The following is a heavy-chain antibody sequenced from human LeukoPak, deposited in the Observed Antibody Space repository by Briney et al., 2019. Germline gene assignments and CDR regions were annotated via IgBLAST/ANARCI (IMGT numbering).Heavy chain of an antibody. J-gene: IGHJ4*01. CDR1: GFTFSSYW. CDR2: IKQNGGEK. Sequence: PGGSLRLSCGVSGFTFSSYWMNWVRQAPGKGLGWVASIKQNGGEKSYVDSVKGRFTISRDNAKNSLYLQMSSLRAEDTAVYYCARDGTAAGLYFDLWGQGTLVTVSS. CDR3: ARDGTAAGLYFDL. V-gene: IGHV3-7*01. D-gene: IGHD6-13*01.